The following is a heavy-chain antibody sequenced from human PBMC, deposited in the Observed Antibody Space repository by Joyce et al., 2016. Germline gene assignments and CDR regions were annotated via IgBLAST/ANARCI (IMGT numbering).Heavy chain of an antibody. V-gene: IGHV3-7*03. J-gene: IGHJ6*02. Sequence: EAQLVESGGALVQPGESVKLSCAASGLTFKTFGMSWARQAPGKGMEWVANINEDGSDKYYVDSVRGRFTISRDNAKNSLYLQMNSLRAEDTAVYYCARGRGMGVWGQGTTVIVSS. CDR2: INEDGSDK. CDR3: ARGRGMGV. CDR1: GLTFKTFG.